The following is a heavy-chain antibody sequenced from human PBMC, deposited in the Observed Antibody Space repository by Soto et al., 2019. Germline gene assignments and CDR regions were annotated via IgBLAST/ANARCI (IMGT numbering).Heavy chain of an antibody. V-gene: IGHV3-74*01. D-gene: IGHD5-18*01. CDR2: INSDGSST. CDR3: ASPLRYSYGYWPMDY. J-gene: IGHJ4*02. CDR1: GFTFSSYW. Sequence: EVQLVESGGGLVQPGGSLRLSCAASGFTFSSYWMHWVRQAPGKGLVWVSRINSDGSSTSCADSVKGRFTISRDNAKNTLYLQMNSLRAEDTAVYYCASPLRYSYGYWPMDYWGQGTLVTVSS.